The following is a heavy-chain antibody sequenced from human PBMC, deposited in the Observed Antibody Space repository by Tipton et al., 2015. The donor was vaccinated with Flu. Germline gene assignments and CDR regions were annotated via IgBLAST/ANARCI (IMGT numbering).Heavy chain of an antibody. CDR3: ARHSSSLGRPVDC. V-gene: IGHV4-59*08. D-gene: IGHD6-6*01. Sequence: LRLSCTASGGSISNYYWNWIRQHPGKGLEWIGYIYSSGSTNFNPSLKSRVTISVDTSKNQFSLKLNSVTAADTAVYYCARHSSSLGRPVDCWGQGTLVTVSS. CDR2: IYSSGST. CDR1: GGSISNYY. J-gene: IGHJ4*02.